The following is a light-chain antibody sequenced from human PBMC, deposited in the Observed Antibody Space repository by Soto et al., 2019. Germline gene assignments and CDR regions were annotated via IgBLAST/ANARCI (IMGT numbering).Light chain of an antibody. CDR2: DVT. CDR1: SSDVGGYDY. Sequence: QSVLTQPPSVSGSPGQSVTISCTGTSSDVGGYDYVSWYQQRPGKAPKLLIYDVTKRPSGVPDRFSGSKSGNTASLTISGLQTEDEADYYCSSYTSSHTRVFGTGTKVTV. J-gene: IGLJ1*01. CDR3: SSYTSSHTRV. V-gene: IGLV2-11*01.